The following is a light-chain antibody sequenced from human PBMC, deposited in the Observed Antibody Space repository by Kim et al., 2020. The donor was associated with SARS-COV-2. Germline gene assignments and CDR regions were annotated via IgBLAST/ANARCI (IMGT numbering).Light chain of an antibody. CDR1: QSLGGN. J-gene: IGKJ4*01. V-gene: IGKV3-15*01. CDR2: GAS. CDR3: QHYANLPLT. Sequence: EIVMTQSPATLSVSPGETASLSCRASQSLGGNLAWYQQKPGQAPRLLIFGASTRAPGIPARFSGSGSETEFTLTISSLQSEDFAVYHSQHYANLPLTFGGGTKVDIK.